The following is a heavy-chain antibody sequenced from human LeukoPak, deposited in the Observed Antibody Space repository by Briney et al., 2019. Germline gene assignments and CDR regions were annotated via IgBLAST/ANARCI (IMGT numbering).Heavy chain of an antibody. CDR1: GFTFSSYS. CDR3: ARVLRGYSQYYYYYMDV. J-gene: IGHJ6*03. V-gene: IGHV3-48*04. D-gene: IGHD5-18*01. CDR2: ISSSSSTI. Sequence: GGSLRLSCAASGFTFSSYSMNWVRQAPGKGLEWVSYISSSSSTIYYADSVQGRFTVSRDNAKNSLYLQMSSLRAADTAVYYCARVLRGYSQYYYYYMDVWGNGTTVTVSS.